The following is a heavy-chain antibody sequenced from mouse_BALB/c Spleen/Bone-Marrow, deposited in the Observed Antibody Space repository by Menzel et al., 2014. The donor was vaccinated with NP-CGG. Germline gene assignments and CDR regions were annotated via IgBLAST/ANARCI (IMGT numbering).Heavy chain of an antibody. CDR1: GYTFTSYN. D-gene: IGHD2-14*01. CDR2: IYPGDGST. CDR3: ARQGYRAMDY. J-gene: IGHJ4*01. Sequence: QVQLQQPGPELVKPGASVKMSCKASGYTFTSYNIHWVKQRPGQGLEWIGWIYPGDGSTKYNEKFKGKTTLTADKSSSTAYMLLSSLTSEDSAIYFCARQGYRAMDYWGQGTSVTVSS. V-gene: IGHV1S56*01.